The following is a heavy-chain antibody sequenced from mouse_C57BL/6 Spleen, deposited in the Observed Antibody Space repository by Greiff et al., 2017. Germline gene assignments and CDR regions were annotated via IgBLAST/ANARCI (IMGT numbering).Heavy chain of an antibody. D-gene: IGHD1-1*01. CDR1: GYTFTSYG. CDR3: ARGDGSSSYYAMDY. V-gene: IGHV1-81*01. CDR2: IYPRSGNT. J-gene: IGHJ4*01. Sequence: QVQLQQSGAELARPGASVKLSCKASGYTFTSYGISWVKQRTGQGLEWIGEIYPRSGNTNYNEKFKGKATLTADKSSSTAYMELRSLTSEDSAVYFCARGDGSSSYYAMDYWGQGTSVTVSS.